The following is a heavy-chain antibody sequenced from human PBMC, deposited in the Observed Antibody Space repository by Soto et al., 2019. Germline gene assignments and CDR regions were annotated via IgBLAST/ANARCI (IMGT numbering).Heavy chain of an antibody. D-gene: IGHD5-12*01. CDR3: ARACSGYDHVDY. Sequence: QVRLVQSGAEVKKPGASVTVSCKASGYSFTNYYIHWVRQAPGQGLEWMGIINTSVGSSTYAQKFQGGVTRTRDTSTSTVYIELSSLRSEDTAVYYCARACSGYDHVDYWAQGALVTVSS. CDR2: INTSVGSS. J-gene: IGHJ4*02. CDR1: GYSFTNYY. V-gene: IGHV1-46*03.